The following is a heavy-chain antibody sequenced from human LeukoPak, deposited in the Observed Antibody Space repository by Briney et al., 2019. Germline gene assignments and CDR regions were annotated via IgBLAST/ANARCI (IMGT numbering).Heavy chain of an antibody. V-gene: IGHV3-48*04. CDR1: GFTFSSYS. Sequence: GGSLRLSCAASGFTFSSYSMNWVRQTPGKGLEWVSYISSTTITIYYADSVKGRFTISRDNAKNSLYLQMNSLRAEDTAVYYCARESAYYYDLWGQGTLVTVSS. D-gene: IGHD3-3*01. CDR3: ARESAYYYDL. CDR2: ISSTTITI. J-gene: IGHJ4*02.